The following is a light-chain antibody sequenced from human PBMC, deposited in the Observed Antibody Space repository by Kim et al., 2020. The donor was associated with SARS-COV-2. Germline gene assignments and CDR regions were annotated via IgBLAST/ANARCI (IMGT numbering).Light chain of an antibody. Sequence: ATINCKSSQSVLYSSNNKNYLAWYQQKPGQPPKLLIYWASTRESGVPDRFSGSGSGTDFTLTISSLQAEDVAVYYCQQYYSTPITFGQGARLEIK. V-gene: IGKV4-1*01. CDR2: WAS. CDR1: QSVLYSSNNKNY. CDR3: QQYYSTPIT. J-gene: IGKJ5*01.